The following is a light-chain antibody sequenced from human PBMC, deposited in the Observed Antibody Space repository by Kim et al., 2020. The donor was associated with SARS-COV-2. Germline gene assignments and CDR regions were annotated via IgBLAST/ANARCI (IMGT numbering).Light chain of an antibody. J-gene: IGLJ3*02. Sequence: GQEVLIARSGTYSNIGGNAVNWYQHLPGTAPKLLIYTNDQRPPGVPYRFSGSKSGTSASLAISGLQSEDEADYYCAAWDDSLYGPLFGGGTQLTVL. CDR3: AAWDDSLYGPL. CDR1: YSNIGGNA. V-gene: IGLV1-44*01. CDR2: TND.